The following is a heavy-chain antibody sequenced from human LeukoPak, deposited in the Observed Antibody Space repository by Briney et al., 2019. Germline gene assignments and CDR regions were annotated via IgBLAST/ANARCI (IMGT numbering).Heavy chain of an antibody. V-gene: IGHV4-4*07. D-gene: IGHD5-24*01. CDR1: GDSMRKYC. Sequence: SETLSLTCTISGDSMRKYCWSWIRQPAGKGLEWIGRIYASGDTKYNPSLKSRVAMSVDTSKNYFSLKLTSVTAADTAVYYCASGGMVGRWPLNYWGRGTLATVSS. CDR2: IYASGDT. J-gene: IGHJ4*02. CDR3: ASGGMVGRWPLNY.